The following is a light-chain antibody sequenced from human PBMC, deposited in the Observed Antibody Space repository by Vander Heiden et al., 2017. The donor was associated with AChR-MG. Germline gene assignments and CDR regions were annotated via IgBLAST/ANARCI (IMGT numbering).Light chain of an antibody. CDR1: QSVSSN. CDR2: GAS. CDR3: QQYNNWPPRT. J-gene: IGKJ4*01. Sequence: EIVMTQPPATLSVSPGARATLSCRASQSVSSNLAWYQQKPGQAPRLLIYGASTRATGIPARFSGSGSGTEFTLTISSLQSEDFAVYYCQQYNNWPPRTFGGGTKVEIK. V-gene: IGKV3-15*01.